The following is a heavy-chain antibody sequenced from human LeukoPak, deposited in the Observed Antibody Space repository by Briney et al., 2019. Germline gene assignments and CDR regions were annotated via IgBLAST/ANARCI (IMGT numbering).Heavy chain of an antibody. CDR2: IIPILDIA. D-gene: IGHD3-10*01. V-gene: IGHV1-69*04. CDR1: GGTFNTNA. J-gene: IGHJ6*02. Sequence: TSVKVSCKASGGTFNTNAISWVRQAPGQGLEWMGRIIPILDIANYTQMFQGRVTITVDKTTSTAYMELNNLRSEDTAIYYCARDKSGRADRGVLEDDCMDVWGQGTTVTVSS. CDR3: ARDKSGRADRGVLEDDCMDV.